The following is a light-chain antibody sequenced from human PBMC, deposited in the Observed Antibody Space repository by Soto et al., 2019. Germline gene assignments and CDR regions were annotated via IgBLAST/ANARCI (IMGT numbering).Light chain of an antibody. CDR2: AAS. Sequence: DIQMTQSPSTLSASVGDRVTITCRASQGISTYLAWYQQKPGKAPKRLIYAASRLQSGVPSRFSAGGSGTEFILTISSLQPEDFATYYCLQHKDYPYTFGQGTKVDI. CDR3: LQHKDYPYT. V-gene: IGKV1-17*01. CDR1: QGISTY. J-gene: IGKJ2*01.